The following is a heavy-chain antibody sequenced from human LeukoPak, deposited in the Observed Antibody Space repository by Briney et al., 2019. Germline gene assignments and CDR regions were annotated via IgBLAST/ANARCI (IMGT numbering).Heavy chain of an antibody. CDR3: ASVAETATGAYDI. J-gene: IGHJ3*02. D-gene: IGHD2-21*02. V-gene: IGHV3-7*02. Sequence: GGSLRLSCAASGFTFSNYWMSWVREAPGRGLEWVASIKQDGSEKNYVDSVKGRFTISRDNAKNSLYLQMDSLRAEATAVYYCASVAETATGAYDIWGQGTMVTVSS. CDR1: GFTFSNYW. CDR2: IKQDGSEK.